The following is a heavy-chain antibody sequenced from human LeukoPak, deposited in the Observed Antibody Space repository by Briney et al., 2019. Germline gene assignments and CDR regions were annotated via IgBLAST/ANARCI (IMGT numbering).Heavy chain of an antibody. Sequence: SETLSLTCTVSGGSISSSSYYWGWIRQPPGKGLEWIGGLYYSGSTYYNPSLKSRVTMSVDTSKNQFSLKMNSATAADTAVYFCARGGPTYYYDSSGYPLDYWGQGTLVTVSS. CDR3: ARGGPTYYYDSSGYPLDY. CDR2: LYYSGST. CDR1: GGSISSSSYY. D-gene: IGHD3-22*01. V-gene: IGHV4-39*07. J-gene: IGHJ4*02.